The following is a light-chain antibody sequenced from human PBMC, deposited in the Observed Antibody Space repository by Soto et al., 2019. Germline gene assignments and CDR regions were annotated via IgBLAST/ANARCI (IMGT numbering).Light chain of an antibody. CDR1: QSVNRY. J-gene: IGKJ4*01. CDR3: QQRANWPLT. V-gene: IGKV3-11*01. CDR2: DES. Sequence: EIVLTQSPATLSLSPGERATLSCRASQSVNRYLAWYQQKPGQAPRLLIYDESNRPADIPARFSGSGSGTHVTLSISSLEPEDSAVYYCQQRANWPLTFGGGTKVEIK.